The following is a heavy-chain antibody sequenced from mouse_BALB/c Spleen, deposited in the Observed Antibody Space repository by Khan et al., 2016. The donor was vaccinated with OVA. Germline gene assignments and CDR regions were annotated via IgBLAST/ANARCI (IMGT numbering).Heavy chain of an antibody. CDR3: TRSGCGSFAY. D-gene: IGHD1-1*02. Sequence: VQLQQSGAELVKPGASVRLSCKASGYTFTSYYLYWVKQRPGQGLEWIGDINPSNGDTNYNEKFKSKATLTVDKSSSTAYIHLNSLTSEDSAVYYYTRSGCGSFAYWGQGTLVTVSA. V-gene: IGHV1-53*01. CDR1: GYTFTSYY. CDR2: INPSNGDT. J-gene: IGHJ3*01.